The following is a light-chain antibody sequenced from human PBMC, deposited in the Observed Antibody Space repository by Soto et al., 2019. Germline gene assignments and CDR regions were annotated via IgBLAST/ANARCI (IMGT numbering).Light chain of an antibody. CDR1: SAPISTTYY. J-gene: IGLJ1*01. V-gene: IGLV8-61*01. CDR3: VLYMGSGAYL. Sequence: QTVVIQESSLSVSPGGTVTLTCGLRSAPISTTYYPAWYQQTPGQAPRTLIYSTNTRSSGVPDRFSGSIRGNKAAPTITGAQAEDEAEYHCVLYMGSGAYLFGPGTKLTVL. CDR2: STN.